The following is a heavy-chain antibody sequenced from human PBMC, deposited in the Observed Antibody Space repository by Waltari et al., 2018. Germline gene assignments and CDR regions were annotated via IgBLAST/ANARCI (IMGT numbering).Heavy chain of an antibody. CDR3: ARDDHGKGFDY. V-gene: IGHV3-33*01. CDR2: IWYDGSNK. J-gene: IGHJ4*02. CDR1: GFTFSSYG. Sequence: QVQLVESGGGVVQPGRSLRLSCAASGFTFSSYGMHWVRQAPGKGLEWVAVIWYDGSNKYYADSVKGRFTISRDNSKNTLYLQMNSLRAEDTAVYYCARDDHGKGFDYWGQGTLVTVSS.